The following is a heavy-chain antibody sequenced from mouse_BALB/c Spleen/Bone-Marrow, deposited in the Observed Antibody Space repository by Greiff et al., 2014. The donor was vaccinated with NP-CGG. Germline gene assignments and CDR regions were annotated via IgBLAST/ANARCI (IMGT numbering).Heavy chain of an antibody. CDR1: GYSITSDYA. V-gene: IGHV3-2*02. CDR2: ISYSGTT. D-gene: IGHD1-1*01. CDR3: ARGIYYGRGYFDV. Sequence: DVKLQESGPGLVKPSQSLSLTCTVTGYSITSDYAWNWIRQFPGNKLEWMGYISYSGTTGYNPSLKSRISITRDTSKNQFFLQLNSVTTEDTATYYCARGIYYGRGYFDVWGAGTTVTVSS. J-gene: IGHJ1*01.